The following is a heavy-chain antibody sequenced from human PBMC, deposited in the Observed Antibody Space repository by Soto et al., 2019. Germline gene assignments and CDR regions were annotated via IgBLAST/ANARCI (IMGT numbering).Heavy chain of an antibody. CDR2: IKQDGSEK. J-gene: IGHJ3*02. D-gene: IGHD2-15*01. Sequence: EVQLVESGGGLVQPGGSLRLSCAASGFTFSSYWMSWVRQAPGKGLEWVANIKQDGSEKYYVDSVKGRFTISRDNAKNSLYLQMNSLRAEDTAMYYCARPGNFNGYCSGGSCYPDAFDIWGQGTMVTVSS. V-gene: IGHV3-7*01. CDR1: GFTFSSYW. CDR3: ARPGNFNGYCSGGSCYPDAFDI.